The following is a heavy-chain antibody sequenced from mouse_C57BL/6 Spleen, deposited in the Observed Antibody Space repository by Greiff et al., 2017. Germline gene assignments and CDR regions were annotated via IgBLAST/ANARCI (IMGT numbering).Heavy chain of an antibody. CDR3: ESSGY. V-gene: IGHV1-50*01. Sequence: QVQLQQPGAELVKPGASVKLSCKASGYTFTSYWMQWVKQRPGQGLEWIGEIDPSDSYTNYNQKFKGKATLTVDTSSSTTYMQLSSLTSEDSAVYYCESSGYWGQGTTLTVSS. CDR1: GYTFTSYW. J-gene: IGHJ2*01. CDR2: IDPSDSYT.